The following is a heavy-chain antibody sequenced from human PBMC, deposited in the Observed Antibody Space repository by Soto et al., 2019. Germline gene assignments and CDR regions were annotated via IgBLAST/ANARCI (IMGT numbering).Heavy chain of an antibody. CDR1: GFTFSNYA. Sequence: GGSLRLSCAASGFTFSNYAMHWVRQAPGKGLEWVAVISYDGSDKYNASSVKGRFTISRDNSKNTLYLQMNSLRAEDTAVYYCARDTGPNAYNYYYFGMDVWGQGTTVTVSS. D-gene: IGHD3-16*01. CDR2: ISYDGSDK. J-gene: IGHJ6*02. CDR3: ARDTGPNAYNYYYFGMDV. V-gene: IGHV3-30-3*01.